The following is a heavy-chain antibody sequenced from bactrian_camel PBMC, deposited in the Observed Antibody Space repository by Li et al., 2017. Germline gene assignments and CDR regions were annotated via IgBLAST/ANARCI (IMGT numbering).Heavy chain of an antibody. V-gene: IGHV3S1*01. D-gene: IGHD3*01. CDR1: GYTVTAYC. CDR2: TIVGTKIT. J-gene: IGHJ4*01. Sequence: QVQLVESGGGSVQAGGSLTLSCLASGYTVTAYCLGWLRQAPGKEREGVATIVGTKITSYAESVKGRFNISKDDARKTLYLQMNSLKIEDTAVYYCALGSSRQATMTARGKGTQVTVSS.